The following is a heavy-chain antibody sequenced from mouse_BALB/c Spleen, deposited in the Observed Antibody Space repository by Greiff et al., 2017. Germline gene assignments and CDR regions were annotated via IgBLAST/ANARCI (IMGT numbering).Heavy chain of an antibody. Sequence: EVQLQQSGTVLARPGASVKMSCKASGYTFTSYWMHWVKQRPGQGLEWIGAIYPGNSDTSYNQKFKGKAKLTAVTSTSTAYMELSSLTNEDSAVYYCTRLGYGSSHGAMDYWGQGTSVTVSS. D-gene: IGHD1-1*01. J-gene: IGHJ4*01. CDR2: IYPGNSDT. V-gene: IGHV1-5*01. CDR1: GYTFTSYW. CDR3: TRLGYGSSHGAMDY.